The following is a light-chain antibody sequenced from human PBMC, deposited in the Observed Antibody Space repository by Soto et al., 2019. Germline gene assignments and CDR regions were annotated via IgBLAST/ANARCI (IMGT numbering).Light chain of an antibody. CDR3: QQYGSLPRT. CDR1: QSVDSSY. V-gene: IGKV3-20*01. J-gene: IGKJ1*01. Sequence: EIVLTQSPGTLSLSPGERATLSCRASQSVDSSYLAWYQQKPGQAPRLLIHGASSRAAGIPGRFSGSGSGTDFTLTISRLEPEDFAVYFCQQYGSLPRTFGQGTKVDIK. CDR2: GAS.